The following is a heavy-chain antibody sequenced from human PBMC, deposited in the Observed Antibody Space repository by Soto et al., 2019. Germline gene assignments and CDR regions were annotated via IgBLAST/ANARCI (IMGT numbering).Heavy chain of an antibody. D-gene: IGHD1-26*01. CDR3: SRGGAAYYYYGMDV. CDR1: GFTFGDSD. Sequence: GGSLRLSCTASGFTFGDSDVNWVRQAPGKGREWVGFIRSKAYGGTTEYAASVKYRFTISRGDSKTIAYLQMNSLNTEDSAVYYCSRGGAAYYYYGMDVWGQGTPVTVSS. V-gene: IGHV3-49*04. J-gene: IGHJ6*02. CDR2: IRSKAYGGTT.